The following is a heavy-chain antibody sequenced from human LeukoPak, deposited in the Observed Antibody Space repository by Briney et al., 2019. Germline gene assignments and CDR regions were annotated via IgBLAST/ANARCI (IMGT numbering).Heavy chain of an antibody. V-gene: IGHV3-33*01. J-gene: IGHJ6*02. CDR1: GFTFSSYG. CDR3: ARGVLRYFGWSPYGMDV. CDR2: IWYDGSNK. Sequence: PGRSLRLSCAASGFTFSSYGMHWVRQAPGKGLEWVAVIWYDGSNKYYADSVKGRFTISRDNSKNTLYLQMNSLRAEDTAVYYCARGVLRYFGWSPYGMDVWGQGTTVTVSS. D-gene: IGHD3-9*01.